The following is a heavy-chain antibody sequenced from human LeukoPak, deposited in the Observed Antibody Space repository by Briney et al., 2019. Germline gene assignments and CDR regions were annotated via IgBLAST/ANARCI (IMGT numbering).Heavy chain of an antibody. Sequence: GGSLRLSCAASGFTFSSYAMSWVRQAPGKGLEWVSAISGSGGSTYYADSVKGRFTISRDNSKNTLYLQMNSLRAEDTAVYYCAKSTPYYDFWSGYGENSYYFGYWGQGTLVTVSS. J-gene: IGHJ4*02. D-gene: IGHD3-3*01. CDR2: ISGSGGST. CDR3: AKSTPYYDFWSGYGENSYYFGY. V-gene: IGHV3-23*01. CDR1: GFTFSSYA.